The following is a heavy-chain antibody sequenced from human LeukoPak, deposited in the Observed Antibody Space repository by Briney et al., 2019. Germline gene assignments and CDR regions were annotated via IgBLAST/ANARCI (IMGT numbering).Heavy chain of an antibody. CDR2: IWFDGSNT. Sequence: GGSLRLSCTPSGFTFSSYAMHWVRQAPGKGLGWGAVIWFDGSNTYYADSVKGRFTISRDNSKNTLYLQMNSLRAEDTAVYYCARGAQSGGYSGPFDIWGQGTMVTVSS. D-gene: IGHD1-26*01. J-gene: IGHJ3*02. V-gene: IGHV3-33*01. CDR1: GFTFSSYA. CDR3: ARGAQSGGYSGPFDI.